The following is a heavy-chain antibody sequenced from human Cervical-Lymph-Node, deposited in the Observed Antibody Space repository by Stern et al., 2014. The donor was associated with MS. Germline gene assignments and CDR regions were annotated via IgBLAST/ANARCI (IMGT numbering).Heavy chain of an antibody. J-gene: IGHJ4*02. CDR2: IIPIRGIA. D-gene: IGHD6-6*01. Sequence: QVQLVQSGAEVKKPGSSVKVSCKASGGIFSSYAITWVRQAPGQGLEWMGRIIPIRGIASYAQKFQGRVSITADKSTTTAYMELSSLRSEDTAVYYCARDYPYSNSSPYYFDNWGQGTLVTVSS. CDR1: GGIFSSYA. CDR3: ARDYPYSNSSPYYFDN. V-gene: IGHV1-69*09.